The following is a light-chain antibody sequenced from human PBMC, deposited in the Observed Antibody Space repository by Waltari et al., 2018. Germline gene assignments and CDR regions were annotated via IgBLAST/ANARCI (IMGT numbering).Light chain of an antibody. J-gene: IGLJ2*01. CDR1: SNDVGTYNL. CDR3: CSYASGSNLV. CDR2: EVS. V-gene: IGLV2-23*02. Sequence: QSALTQPASVSGSPGQSITISCTGTSNDVGTYNLSSRYQPHPGKPPKFMIYEVSKRPSGVSDPFAGPQSGNTASLTISGLQADDEADYYCCSYASGSNLVFGGGTKLTVL.